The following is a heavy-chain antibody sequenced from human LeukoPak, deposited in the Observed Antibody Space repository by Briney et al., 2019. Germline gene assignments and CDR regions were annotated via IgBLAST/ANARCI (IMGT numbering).Heavy chain of an antibody. CDR3: ARDIREYYYDSAPDH. J-gene: IGHJ4*02. V-gene: IGHV3-74*01. CDR1: GFTFSSYW. Sequence: GGSLRLSCAVSGFTFSSYWMHWVRQAPGKGLVWVSRINSDGSSTSYADSVKGRFTISRDNAKNTLYLQMNSLRAEDTAVYYCARDIREYYYDSAPDHWGQGTLVTVSS. CDR2: INSDGSST. D-gene: IGHD3-22*01.